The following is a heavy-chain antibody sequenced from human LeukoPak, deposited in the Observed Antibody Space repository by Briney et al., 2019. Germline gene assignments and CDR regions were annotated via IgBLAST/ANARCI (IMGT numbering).Heavy chain of an antibody. D-gene: IGHD3-10*01. CDR3: ARYVVYGSGKYYFDY. CDR1: GGSISSYY. J-gene: IGHJ4*02. CDR2: IYYSGST. Sequence: SETLSLTCSVSGGSISSYYWSWFRQPPGKGPDWIAYIYYSGSTYYNPSLKSRVTISVDTSENQFSLKLSSVTAADTAVYYCARYVVYGSGKYYFDYWGQGTLVTVSS. V-gene: IGHV4-59*04.